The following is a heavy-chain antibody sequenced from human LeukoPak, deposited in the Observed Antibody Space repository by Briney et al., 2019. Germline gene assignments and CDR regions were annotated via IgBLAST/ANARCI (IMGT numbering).Heavy chain of an antibody. CDR2: IYYSGST. J-gene: IGHJ4*02. Sequence: SETLSLTCTVSGGSISSSSYYWGWIRQPPGKGLEWIGSIYYSGSTHYNPSLKSRVTISVDTSKNQLSLKLSSVTAADTAVYYCARDGEMATIENYFDYWGQGTLVTVSS. CDR3: ARDGEMATIENYFDY. CDR1: GGSISSSSYY. V-gene: IGHV4-39*07. D-gene: IGHD5-24*01.